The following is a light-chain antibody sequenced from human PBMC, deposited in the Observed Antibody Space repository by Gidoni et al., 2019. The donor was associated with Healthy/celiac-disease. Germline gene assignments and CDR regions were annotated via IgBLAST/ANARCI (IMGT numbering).Light chain of an antibody. CDR1: NIGSKS. V-gene: IGLV3-21*02. CDR2: DDS. J-gene: IGLJ2*01. Sequence: SYVLTHPPSVSVAPGQTARITCGGNNIGSKSVHWYQQKPGQAPVLVVYDDSDRPSGIPARFSGSNSGNTATLTISRVEAGDEADYYCQVWDSSSDLVVFGGGTKLTVL. CDR3: QVWDSSSDLVV.